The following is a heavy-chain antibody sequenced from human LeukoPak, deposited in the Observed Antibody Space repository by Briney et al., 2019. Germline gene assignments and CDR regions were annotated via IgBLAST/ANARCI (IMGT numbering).Heavy chain of an antibody. CDR1: GFTFDDYA. J-gene: IGHJ4*02. Sequence: GGSLRLSCAASGFTFDDYAMHWVRQAPGKGLEWVSGISWNSGNIGYADSVKGRFTISRDNAKNSLYLQMNSLRAEDTALYYCAKVNRYSSSWYDYWGQGTLVTVSS. CDR3: AKVNRYSSSWYDY. V-gene: IGHV3-9*01. D-gene: IGHD6-13*01. CDR2: ISWNSGNI.